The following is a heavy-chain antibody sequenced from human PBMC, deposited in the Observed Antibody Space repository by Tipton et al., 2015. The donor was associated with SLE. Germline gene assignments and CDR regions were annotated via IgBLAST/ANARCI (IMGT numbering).Heavy chain of an antibody. CDR1: GDSISNYY. Sequence: TLSLTCTVSGDSISNYYWSWIRQPPGKGLEWIGNIYYSGNTNYDPSLKSRVTISVDTSKNQFSLKLSSVTAADTAVYYCARGPIVVVPAAFYYYYGMDVWGQGTTVTVSS. J-gene: IGHJ6*02. CDR3: ARGPIVVVPAAFYYYYGMDV. D-gene: IGHD2-2*01. V-gene: IGHV4-59*12. CDR2: IYYSGNT.